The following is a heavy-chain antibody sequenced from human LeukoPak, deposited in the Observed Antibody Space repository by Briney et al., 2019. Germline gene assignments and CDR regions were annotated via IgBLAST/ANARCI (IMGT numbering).Heavy chain of an antibody. J-gene: IGHJ6*03. V-gene: IGHV4-59*08. CDR3: ARRLPLDCSSTSCYYMDV. Sequence: SETLSLTCTVSGGSISSYYWSWIRQPPGKGLEWIGYIYYSGSTNYNPSLKSRVTISVDTSKNQFSLKLSSVTAADTAVYYCARRLPLDCSSTSCYYMDVWGKGTTVTVSS. D-gene: IGHD2-2*01. CDR1: GGSISSYY. CDR2: IYYSGST.